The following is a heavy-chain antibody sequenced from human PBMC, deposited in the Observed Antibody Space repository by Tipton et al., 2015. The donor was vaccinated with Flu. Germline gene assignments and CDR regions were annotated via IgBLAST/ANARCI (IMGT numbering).Heavy chain of an antibody. CDR2: IKHDESEK. V-gene: IGHV3-7*01. D-gene: IGHD4-17*01. CDR3: ARDRDGALDY. Sequence: QLVQSGGGLVQPGGSLRLSCAASGFTFSSYWMAWVRQAPGRGLEWVANIKHDESEKYYVDSVKGRFTVSRDNTKNVLYLQLNSLRVEDTSVYCCARDRDGALDYWGQGILVTVSS. CDR1: GFTFSSYW. J-gene: IGHJ4*02.